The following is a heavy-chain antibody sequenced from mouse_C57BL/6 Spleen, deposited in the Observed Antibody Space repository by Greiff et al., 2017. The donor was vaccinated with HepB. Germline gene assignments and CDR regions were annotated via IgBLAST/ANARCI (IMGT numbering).Heavy chain of an antibody. CDR1: GYTFTSYG. Sequence: VKLMESGAELARPGASVKLSCKASGYTFTSYGISWVKQRTGQGLEWIGEIYPRSGNTYYNEKFKGKATLTADKSSSTAYMELRSLTSEDSAVYFCARGGIITTPQRYYFDYWGKGTTLTVSS. J-gene: IGHJ2*01. CDR3: ARGGIITTPQRYYFDY. CDR2: IYPRSGNT. V-gene: IGHV1-81*01. D-gene: IGHD1-1*01.